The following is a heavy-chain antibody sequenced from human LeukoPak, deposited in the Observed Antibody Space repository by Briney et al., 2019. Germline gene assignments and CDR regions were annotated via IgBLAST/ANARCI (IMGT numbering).Heavy chain of an antibody. Sequence: ASVKVSCKASGYSFTSYGISWVRQAPGQGLEWMGWISAYNGNTNYAQKLQGRVTMTTDTSTSTAYMELRSLRSDDTAVYYCASLIAAAGLENWLDPWGQGTLVTVSS. CDR2: ISAYNGNT. D-gene: IGHD6-13*01. CDR3: ASLIAAAGLENWLDP. CDR1: GYSFTSYG. J-gene: IGHJ5*02. V-gene: IGHV1-18*01.